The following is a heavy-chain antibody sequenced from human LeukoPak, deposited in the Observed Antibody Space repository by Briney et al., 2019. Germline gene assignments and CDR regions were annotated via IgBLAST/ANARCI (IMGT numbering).Heavy chain of an antibody. CDR3: ANQRRDSSSSSFRFHFDY. CDR1: GFTFSSYA. D-gene: IGHD6-6*01. V-gene: IGHV3-30-3*01. J-gene: IGHJ4*02. Sequence: PGGSLRLSCAASGFTFSSYAMHWVRQAPGKGLEWVAVISYDGSNKYYADSVKGRFTISRDNSKNTVFLQMNSLRAEDTALYYCANQRRDSSSSSFRFHFDYWGQGTLVTVSS. CDR2: ISYDGSNK.